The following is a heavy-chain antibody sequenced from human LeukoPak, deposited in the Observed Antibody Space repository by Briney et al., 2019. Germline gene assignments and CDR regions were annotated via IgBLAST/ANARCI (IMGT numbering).Heavy chain of an antibody. CDR3: ARTSNGDFAYNWFDP. CDR1: GYSFTSYW. Sequence: GESLKISCKGSGYSFTSYWIGWVRQMPGKGLEWMGIIYPGDSDTRYSPSFQGQVTISADKSISTAYLQWSSLKASHTAMYYCARTSNGDFAYNWFDPWGQGTLVTVSS. J-gene: IGHJ5*02. V-gene: IGHV5-51*01. CDR2: IYPGDSDT. D-gene: IGHD4-17*01.